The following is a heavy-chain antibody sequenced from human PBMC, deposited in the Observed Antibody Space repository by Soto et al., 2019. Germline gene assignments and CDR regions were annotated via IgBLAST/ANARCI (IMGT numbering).Heavy chain of an antibody. CDR1: GSTLTELS. CDR3: AIANWNDPDAFDI. J-gene: IGHJ3*02. CDR2: FDPEDGET. V-gene: IGHV1-24*01. Sequence: QVQLVQSGAEVKKPGASVKVSCKVSGSTLTELSMHWVRQAPGKGLEWMGGFDPEDGETIYAQKFQGRVTMNEDTSTDTAYMALSSLRSADTAVYYGAIANWNDPDAFDIWGQGTMVTVSS. D-gene: IGHD1-1*01.